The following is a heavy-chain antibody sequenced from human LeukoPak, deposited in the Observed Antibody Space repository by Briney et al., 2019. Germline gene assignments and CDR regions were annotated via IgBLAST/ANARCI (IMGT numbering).Heavy chain of an antibody. CDR3: ARDQGTSTTAPKRKGRFDP. J-gene: IGHJ5*02. Sequence: PGGSLRLSCAAPGFTSSSYSMNWVRQAPGKGLEWVSSISSSSSYIYYADSVKGRFTISRDNAKNSLYLQMNSLRAEDTAVYYCARDQGTSTTAPKRKGRFDPWGQGTLVTVSS. V-gene: IGHV3-21*01. CDR1: GFTSSSYS. D-gene: IGHD1-1*01. CDR2: ISSSSSYI.